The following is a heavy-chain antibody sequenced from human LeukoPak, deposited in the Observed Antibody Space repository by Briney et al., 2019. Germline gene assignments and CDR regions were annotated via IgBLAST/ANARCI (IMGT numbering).Heavy chain of an antibody. CDR3: AKGSYYFDY. CDR1: GITFSSYW. Sequence: GGTLRLSCAASGITFSSYWMHWVRQAPGKGLVWVSRINSDGSTTSYADSVKGRFTISRDNAKNTLYLQMNSLRAEDTAVYYCAKGSYYFDYWGQGTLVAVSS. CDR2: INSDGSTT. V-gene: IGHV3-74*01. J-gene: IGHJ4*02.